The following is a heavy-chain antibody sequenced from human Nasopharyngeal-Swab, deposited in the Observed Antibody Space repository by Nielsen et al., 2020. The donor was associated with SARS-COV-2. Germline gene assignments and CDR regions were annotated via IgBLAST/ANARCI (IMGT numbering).Heavy chain of an antibody. D-gene: IGHD3-22*01. V-gene: IGHV4-38-2*02. CDR2: LSHRGNT. J-gene: IGHJ4*02. CDR3: ARRVTSFTMIVVVMTGGISYFDY. Sequence: SETLSLTCSVSGYFLSSGYYWGWIRQSPRKGLEWIGSLSHRGNTYYNPSLKSRVTMSLDTSKNQFSLNLRSVTAADTAVYYCARRVTSFTMIVVVMTGGISYFDYWSQGILVTVSS. CDR1: GYFLSSGYY.